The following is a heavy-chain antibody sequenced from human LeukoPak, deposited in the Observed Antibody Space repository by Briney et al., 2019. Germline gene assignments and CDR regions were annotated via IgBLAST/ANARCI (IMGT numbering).Heavy chain of an antibody. CDR3: ASLGMVRGVIAY. CDR1: GGTFGSYA. V-gene: IGHV1-69*04. D-gene: IGHD3-10*01. J-gene: IGHJ4*02. Sequence: SVKVPCKASGGTFGSYAISWVRQAPGQGLEWMGRIIPILGIANYAQKFQGRVTITADKSTSTAYMELSSLRSEDTAVYYCASLGMVRGVIAYWGQGTLVTVSS. CDR2: IIPILGIA.